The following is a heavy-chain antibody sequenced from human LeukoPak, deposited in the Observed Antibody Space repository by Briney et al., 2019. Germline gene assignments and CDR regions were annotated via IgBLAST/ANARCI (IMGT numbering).Heavy chain of an antibody. Sequence: GESLKISCEGSGYSFASYWIAWVRQMPGKGLEWMGIIYPGDSDTRYSPSFQGQVTISADKSISTAYLQWSSLKASDTAMYYCARRRDGYHYYFDYWGQGTLVTVSS. D-gene: IGHD5-24*01. CDR1: GYSFASYW. J-gene: IGHJ4*02. CDR3: ARRRDGYHYYFDY. V-gene: IGHV5-51*01. CDR2: IYPGDSDT.